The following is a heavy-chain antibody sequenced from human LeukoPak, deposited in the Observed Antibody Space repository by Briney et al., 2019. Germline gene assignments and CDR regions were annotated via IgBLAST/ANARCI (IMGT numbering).Heavy chain of an antibody. CDR1: GFTFDDYG. CDR2: INWNGGRT. D-gene: IGHD3-3*02. J-gene: IGHJ6*04. Sequence: GGSLRLSCAASGFTFDDYGMSWVRHARGKGLEWVSGINWNGGRTGSADSVQGRFPFSRDNAKNSLYLQMNSLRAEDTALYYCARTRLSQLSIVDVWGKGTTVTVSS. V-gene: IGHV3-20*04. CDR3: ARTRLSQLSIVDV.